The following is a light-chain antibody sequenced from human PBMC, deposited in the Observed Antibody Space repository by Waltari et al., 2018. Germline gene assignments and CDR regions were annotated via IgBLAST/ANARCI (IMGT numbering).Light chain of an antibody. CDR1: QSVLYSSNNRNY. Sequence: DIVMTQSPDSLAVSLGERATINCRSSQSVLYSSNNRNYLAWYQHKPGQPPKLLIYWASTRESGVPDRFSGSGSGTDFTLTISSLQAEDVAVYYCQQYYDTRALTFGGGTKVELK. V-gene: IGKV4-1*01. CDR3: QQYYDTRALT. J-gene: IGKJ4*01. CDR2: WAS.